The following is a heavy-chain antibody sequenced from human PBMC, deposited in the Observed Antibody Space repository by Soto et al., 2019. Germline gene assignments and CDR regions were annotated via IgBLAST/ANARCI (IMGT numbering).Heavy chain of an antibody. V-gene: IGHV1-18*01. J-gene: IGHJ5*02. D-gene: IGHD3-10*01. Sequence: ASVKVSCNASGYTFTSYLISLVRHAPGQGLEWMGWISAYSGNTNYAQKLQGRVTMTTDTSTSTAYMELRSLRSDDTAVYYCARDYYYGSGSQPHWFDPWGQGTLVTVSS. CDR1: GYTFTSYL. CDR3: ARDYYYGSGSQPHWFDP. CDR2: ISAYSGNT.